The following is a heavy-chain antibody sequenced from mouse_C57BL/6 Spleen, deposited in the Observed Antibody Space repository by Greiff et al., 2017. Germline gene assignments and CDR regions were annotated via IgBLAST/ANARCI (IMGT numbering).Heavy chain of an antibody. CDR3: ATTVEATGDY. V-gene: IGHV1-26*01. CDR2: INPNNGGT. CDR1: GYTFTDYY. D-gene: IGHD1-1*01. Sequence: VQLQQSGPELVKPGASVKISCKASGYTFTDYYMNWVKQSHGKSLEWIGDINPNNGGTSYNQKFKGKATLTVDKSSSTAYMELRSLTSEDSAVYYCATTVEATGDYWGQGTTLTVSS. J-gene: IGHJ2*01.